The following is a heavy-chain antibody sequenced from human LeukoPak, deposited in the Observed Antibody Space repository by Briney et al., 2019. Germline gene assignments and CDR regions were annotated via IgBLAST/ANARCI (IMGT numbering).Heavy chain of an antibody. V-gene: IGHV3-9*01. J-gene: IGHJ4*02. CDR1: GFTFDDYA. D-gene: IGHD6-6*01. Sequence: PGGSLRLSCAASGFTFDDYAMHGVRQAPGKGLEWVSGISWNSGSIGYADSVKGRFTISRDNAKNSLYLQMNSLRAEDTAVYYCAKIKGSSSPFDSWGQGTLVTVS. CDR3: AKIKGSSSPFDS. CDR2: ISWNSGSI.